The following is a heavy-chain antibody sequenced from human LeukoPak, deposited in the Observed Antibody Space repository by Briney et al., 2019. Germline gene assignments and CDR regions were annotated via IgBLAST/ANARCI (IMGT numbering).Heavy chain of an antibody. J-gene: IGHJ4*02. V-gene: IGHV4-34*01. CDR1: GGSFSGYY. Sequence: KPSETLSLTCAVYGGSFSGYYWSWIRQPPGKGLEWIGEINHSGSTNYNPSLKSRVTISVDTSKNQFSLKLSSVTAADTAVYYCARSFSSSWYIGKYYFDYWGQGTLVTVSS. CDR2: INHSGST. CDR3: ARSFSSSWYIGKYYFDY. D-gene: IGHD6-13*01.